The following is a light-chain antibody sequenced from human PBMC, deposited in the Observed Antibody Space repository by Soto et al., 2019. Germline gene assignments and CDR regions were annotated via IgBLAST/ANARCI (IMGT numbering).Light chain of an antibody. CDR3: QQYNSYSYT. CDR2: KAS. CDR1: QSISSW. V-gene: IGKV1-5*03. Sequence: DIQMTQSPSTLSASVGDRVTITCRASQSISSWLAWYQQKPGTAPQLLIYKASTLESXVPSRFSGSGSGTEFTLTISSLQPDDFATYYCQQYNSYSYTFGQGTKVDIK. J-gene: IGKJ2*01.